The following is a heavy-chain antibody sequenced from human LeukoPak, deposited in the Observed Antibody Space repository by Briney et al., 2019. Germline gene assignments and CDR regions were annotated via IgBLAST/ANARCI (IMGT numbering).Heavy chain of an antibody. V-gene: IGHV1-69*04. CDR3: ARSSGDSSGYYYAVWFDP. CDR1: EGTFSIYA. D-gene: IGHD3-22*01. J-gene: IGHJ5*02. CDR2: IIPILGIA. Sequence: SVTVSCKASEGTFSIYAISWVRQAPGQGLEWMGRIIPILGIANYAQKFQGRVTITADKSTSTAYMELSSLRSEDTAVYYCARSSGDSSGYYYAVWFDPWGQGTLVTVSS.